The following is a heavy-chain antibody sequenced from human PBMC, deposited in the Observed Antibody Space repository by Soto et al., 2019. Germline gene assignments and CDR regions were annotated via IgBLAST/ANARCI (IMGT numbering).Heavy chain of an antibody. CDR3: AKDGAVLLWFGELLSP. CDR1: GFTFSSYG. CDR2: ISYDGSNK. Sequence: QVQLVESGGGVVQPGRSLRLSCAASGFTFSSYGMHWVRQAPGKGLEWVAVISYDGSNKYYADSVKGRFTISRDNSKNKLYLQMNGLRAEDTAVYYCAKDGAVLLWFGELLSPRGQGTLVTVSS. D-gene: IGHD3-10*01. V-gene: IGHV3-30*18. J-gene: IGHJ4*02.